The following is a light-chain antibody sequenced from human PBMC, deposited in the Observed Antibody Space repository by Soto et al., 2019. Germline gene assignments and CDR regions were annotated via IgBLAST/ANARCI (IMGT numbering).Light chain of an antibody. CDR1: QSISSY. V-gene: IGKV1-39*01. CDR2: AAS. J-gene: IGKJ5*01. Sequence: DIQMTQSRSSLSAYLGDRVTITCRASQSISSYLNWYQQKQGKAPKLLIYAASSLQSGVPSRFSGSLYGTDFNLTISSLQTEDFATYYCQQGYTTPIAFGQGTRLEIK. CDR3: QQGYTTPIA.